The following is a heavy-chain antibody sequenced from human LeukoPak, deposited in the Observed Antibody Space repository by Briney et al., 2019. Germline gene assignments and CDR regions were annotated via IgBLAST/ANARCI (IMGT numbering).Heavy chain of an antibody. V-gene: IGHV3-48*02. D-gene: IGHD1-26*01. CDR1: GFTFSSYS. J-gene: IGHJ4*02. CDR2: ISSSSSTI. Sequence: GGSLRLSCAASGFTFSSYSMNWVRQAPGKGLEWVPYISSSSSTIYYADSVKGRFTISRDNAKNSLYLQMNSLRDEDTAVYYCATEVGAIPSGGYWGQGTLVTVSS. CDR3: ATEVGAIPSGGY.